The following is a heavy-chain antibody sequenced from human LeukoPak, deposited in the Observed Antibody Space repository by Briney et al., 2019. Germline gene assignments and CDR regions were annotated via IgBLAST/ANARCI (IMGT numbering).Heavy chain of an antibody. V-gene: IGHV1-24*01. Sequence: GASVKVSCKVSGYTLTELSMHWVRQAPGKGLEWVGGFDPEDGETIYAQKFQGRVTMTEDTSTDTAYMELSSLRSEDTAVYYCATAPPRRYFDAGYFDYWGQGTLVTVSS. CDR2: FDPEDGET. CDR3: ATAPPRRYFDAGYFDY. D-gene: IGHD3-9*01. J-gene: IGHJ4*02. CDR1: GYTLTELS.